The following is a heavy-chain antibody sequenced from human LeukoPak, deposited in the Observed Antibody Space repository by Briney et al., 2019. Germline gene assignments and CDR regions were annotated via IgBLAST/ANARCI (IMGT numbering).Heavy chain of an antibody. CDR1: GFTFSSYA. D-gene: IGHD2-2*01. Sequence: GGSLRLSCSASGFTFSSYAMHWVRQAPGKGLEYVSAISSNGGSTYYADSVKGRFTISRDNSKNTLYLQMSSLRAEDTAVYYCVKGYCSSISCYGDYWGQGTLVTFSS. V-gene: IGHV3-64D*09. J-gene: IGHJ4*02. CDR3: VKGYCSSISCYGDY. CDR2: ISSNGGST.